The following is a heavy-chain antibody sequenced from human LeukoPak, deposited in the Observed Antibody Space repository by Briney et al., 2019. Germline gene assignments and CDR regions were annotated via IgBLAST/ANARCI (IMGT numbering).Heavy chain of an antibody. CDR2: IYYSGST. CDR3: ARHRVGGTYYHLLDV. Sequence: PSETLSLTCTVSGGSISSHYWSWIRQPPGKGLEWIGYIYYSGSTNYNPSLKSRVTISVDTSENQFSLKLSSVTAADTAVYYCARHRVGGTYYHLLDVWAKGTTVTVSS. J-gene: IGHJ6*03. CDR1: GGSISSHY. D-gene: IGHD3-16*01. V-gene: IGHV4-59*08.